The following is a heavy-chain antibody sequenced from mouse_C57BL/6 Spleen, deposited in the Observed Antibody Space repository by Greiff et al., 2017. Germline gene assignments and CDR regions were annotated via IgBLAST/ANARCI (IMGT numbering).Heavy chain of an antibody. CDR1: GYAFSSSW. CDR3: ANYGSSHWYFDV. Sequence: QVQLKQSGPELVKPGASVKISCKASGYAFSSSWMNWVKQRPGKGLEWIGRIYPGDGDTNYNGKFKGKATLTADKSSSTAYMQLSSLTSEDSAVYFCANYGSSHWYFDVWGTGTTVTVSS. J-gene: IGHJ1*03. CDR2: IYPGDGDT. D-gene: IGHD1-1*01. V-gene: IGHV1-82*01.